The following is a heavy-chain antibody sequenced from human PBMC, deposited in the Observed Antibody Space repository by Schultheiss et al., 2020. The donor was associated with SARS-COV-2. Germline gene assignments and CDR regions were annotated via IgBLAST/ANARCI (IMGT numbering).Heavy chain of an antibody. Sequence: ASVKVSCKATGYTFTGYYMHWVRQAPGQGLEWMGWINPNSGGTNYAQKFQGRVTMTRDTSISTAYMELSRLRSDDTAVYYCARDSPPGVRGVNEERRFDPWRQGTVVTVTS. V-gene: IGHV1-2*02. J-gene: IGHJ5*02. CDR2: INPNSGGT. CDR1: GYTFTGYY. CDR3: ARDSPPGVRGVNEERRFDP. D-gene: IGHD3-10*01.